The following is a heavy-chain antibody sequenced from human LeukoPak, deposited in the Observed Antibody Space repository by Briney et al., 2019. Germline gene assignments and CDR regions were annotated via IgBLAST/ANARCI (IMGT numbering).Heavy chain of an antibody. Sequence: KPSGTLSLTCTVSGGSISSYYWSWIRQPPGKGLEWIGYIYYSGSTNYNPSLKSRVTISVDTSKNQFSLKLSSVTAADTAVYYCARVFGYDFWSGPDAFDIWGQGTMVTVSS. V-gene: IGHV4-59*01. D-gene: IGHD3-3*01. CDR3: ARVFGYDFWSGPDAFDI. CDR1: GGSISSYY. J-gene: IGHJ3*02. CDR2: IYYSGST.